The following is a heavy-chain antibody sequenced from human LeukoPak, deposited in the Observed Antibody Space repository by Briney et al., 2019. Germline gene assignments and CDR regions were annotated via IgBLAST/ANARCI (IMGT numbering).Heavy chain of an antibody. CDR1: GFTFSSYG. V-gene: IGHV3-33*05. J-gene: IGHJ5*02. CDR2: ISYDGSNK. Sequence: PGGSLRLSCAASGFTFSSYGMHWVRQAPGKGLEWVAVISYDGSNKYYADSVKGRFTISRDNSKNTLYLQMNSLRAEDTAVYYCAKDHDYDEGVVRQPNWFDPWGQGTLVTVSS. D-gene: IGHD4-17*01. CDR3: AKDHDYDEGVVRQPNWFDP.